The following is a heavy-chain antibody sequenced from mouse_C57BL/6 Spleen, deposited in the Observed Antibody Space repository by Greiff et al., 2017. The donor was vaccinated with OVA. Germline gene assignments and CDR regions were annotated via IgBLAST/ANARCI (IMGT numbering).Heavy chain of an antibody. J-gene: IGHJ2*01. CDR2: IDPANGNT. D-gene: IGHD1-1*01. Sequence: VHVKQSVAELVRPGASVKLSCTASGFNIKNTYMHWVKQRPEQGLEWIGRIDPANGNTKYAPKFQGKATITADTSSNTAYLQLSSLTSEDTAIDYCDSDYYQRYPDYWGQGTTLTVSS. CDR1: GFNIKNTY. V-gene: IGHV14-3*01. CDR3: DSDYYQRYPDY.